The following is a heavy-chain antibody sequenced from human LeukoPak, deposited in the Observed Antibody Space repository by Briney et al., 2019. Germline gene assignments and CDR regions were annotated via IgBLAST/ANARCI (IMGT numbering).Heavy chain of an antibody. CDR2: INPSSGGT. D-gene: IGHD1-7*01. V-gene: IGHV1-2*02. CDR1: GYSLTGFY. CDR3: ARQITGTTGGNRFDP. Sequence: GSLKVSCKASGYSLTGFYIQWVRQAPGQGLEWMGWINPSSGGTNYAKKFQGRVTMTRDTSIDTAYKQLTRLRSDDTAVYYCARQITGTTGGNRFDPWGQGTLVTVCS. J-gene: IGHJ5*02.